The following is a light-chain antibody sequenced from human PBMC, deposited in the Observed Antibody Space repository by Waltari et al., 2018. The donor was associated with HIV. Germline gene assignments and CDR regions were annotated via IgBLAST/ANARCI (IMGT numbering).Light chain of an antibody. CDR3: ESADDSGDHWV. Sequence: SYELQPPPSVSVSPGQTARITCSGDALPNKFAYWYQQNAGQAPLMVIYTDDKRPSGIPDRFSGSMSGTTVTLIISGVQPEDEADYYCESADDSGDHWVFGGGTKLSVL. CDR2: TDD. CDR1: ALPNKF. J-gene: IGLJ3*02. V-gene: IGLV3-25*03.